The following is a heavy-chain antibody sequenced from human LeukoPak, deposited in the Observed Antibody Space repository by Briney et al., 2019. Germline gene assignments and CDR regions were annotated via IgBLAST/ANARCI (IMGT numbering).Heavy chain of an antibody. CDR1: GGTFSSYA. Sequence: SVKLSCKASGGTFSSYAISWVRQAPGQGLEWMGGILPIFGTANYAQKFRGRVTITTDESSSTAYMELSRLRSEDTAVYYCARGAGWSGYYQLDYYYMDVWGKGTTVTVSS. J-gene: IGHJ6*03. V-gene: IGHV1-69*05. CDR3: ARGAGWSGYYQLDYYYMDV. D-gene: IGHD3-3*01. CDR2: ILPIFGTA.